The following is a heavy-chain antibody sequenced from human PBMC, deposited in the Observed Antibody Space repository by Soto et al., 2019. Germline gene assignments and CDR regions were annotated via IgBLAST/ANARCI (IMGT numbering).Heavy chain of an antibody. D-gene: IGHD3-16*01. CDR2: VSNDGSSK. CDR3: ARDHDLEGDY. Sequence: GGSLRLSCAASGFTFNTYSMHWVRQAPGKGLEWVSLVSNDGSSKYYADSVKGRFTMSRDNSKNTVYLQMNSLRSEDTAVYYCARDHDLEGDYWGQGTLVTVSS. CDR1: GFTFNTYS. J-gene: IGHJ4*02. V-gene: IGHV3-30-3*01.